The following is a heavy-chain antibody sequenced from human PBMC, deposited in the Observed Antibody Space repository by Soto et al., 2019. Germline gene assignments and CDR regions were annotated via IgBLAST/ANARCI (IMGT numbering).Heavy chain of an antibody. J-gene: IGHJ6*02. D-gene: IGHD2-21*01. CDR1: GGNFRSYA. CDR3: ARPDERGYSSNHLCYYALDV. Sequence: QVQLVQSGAELKKPGSSVKVSCKASGGNFRSYAISWVRQAPGQGLEWMGGIVPIFGVTNYAQRFQGRVTITADESTSTAYMELSSLRSDDTAVYYCARPDERGYSSNHLCYYALDVWGQGTTVTVTS. V-gene: IGHV1-69*01. CDR2: IVPIFGVT.